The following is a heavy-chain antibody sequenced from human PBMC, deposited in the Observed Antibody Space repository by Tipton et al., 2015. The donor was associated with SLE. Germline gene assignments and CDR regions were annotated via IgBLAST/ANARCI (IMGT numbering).Heavy chain of an antibody. V-gene: IGHV4-59*08. CDR1: GGSISSYY. CDR3: ARHGSGVWVLSGFDY. D-gene: IGHD1-26*01. Sequence: TLSLTCTVSGGSISSYYWSWIRQPPGKGLEWIGYIYYSGSTNYNPSLKSRVTISVDTSKNQFSLKLSSVTAADTAVYYCARHGSGVWVLSGFDYWGQGTLVTVSS. CDR2: IYYSGST. J-gene: IGHJ4*02.